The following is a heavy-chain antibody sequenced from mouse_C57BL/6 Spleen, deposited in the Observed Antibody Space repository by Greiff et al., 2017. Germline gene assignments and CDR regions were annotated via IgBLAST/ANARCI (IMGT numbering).Heavy chain of an antibody. CDR1: GISITTGNYR. V-gene: IGHV3-5*01. CDR3: ARDGIYYYGSSYLDY. D-gene: IGHD1-1*01. Sequence: EVQLQQSGPGLVKPSQTVFLTCTVTGISITTGNYRWSWIRQFPGNKLEWIGYIYYSGTITYNPSLTSRTTITRDTPKNQFFLEMNSLTAEDTATYYCARDGIYYYGSSYLDYWGQGTTLTVSS. CDR2: IYYSGTI. J-gene: IGHJ2*01.